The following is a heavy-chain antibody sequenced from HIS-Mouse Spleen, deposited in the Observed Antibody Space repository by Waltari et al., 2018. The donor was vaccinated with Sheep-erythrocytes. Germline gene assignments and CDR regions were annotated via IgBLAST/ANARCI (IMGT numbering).Heavy chain of an antibody. CDR3: ARGAGGFVGAHDAFDI. J-gene: IGHJ3*02. D-gene: IGHD1-26*01. V-gene: IGHV3-53*01. Sequence: EVQLVESGGGLIQPGGSLRLSCAASGFAVSSNYMIWARPAPGKGLEWVSVIYSGGSTYYADSVKGRFTISRDNSKNTLYLQMNSLRAEDTAVYYCARGAGGFVGAHDAFDIWGQGTMVTVSS. CDR2: IYSGGST. CDR1: GFAVSSNY.